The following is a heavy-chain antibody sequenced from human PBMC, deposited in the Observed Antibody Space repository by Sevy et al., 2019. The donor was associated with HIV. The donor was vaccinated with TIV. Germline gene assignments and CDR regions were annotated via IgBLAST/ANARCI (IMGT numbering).Heavy chain of an antibody. J-gene: IGHJ4*02. CDR2: ISAYSGNT. CDR1: GYTFTSYG. CDR3: ARGGGGSWIQLWLRSFDY. D-gene: IGHD5-18*01. V-gene: IGHV1-18*01. Sequence: ASVKVSCKASGYTFTSYGISWVRQAPGQGLEWMGWISAYSGNTNYAQKLQGRVTMTTDTSTSTAYMELRGLRSDDTAVYYCARGGGGSWIQLWLRSFDYWGQGTLVTVSS.